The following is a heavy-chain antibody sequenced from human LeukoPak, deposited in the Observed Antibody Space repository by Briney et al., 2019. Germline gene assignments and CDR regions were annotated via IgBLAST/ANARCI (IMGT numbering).Heavy chain of an antibody. CDR2: IIPIFGTA. V-gene: IGHV1-69*01. Sequence: SVKFSCKASGGTFSSYAISWVRQAPGQGLEWMGGIIPIFGTANYAQKFQGRVTITADESTSTAYMELSSLRSDDTAVYYCARDRVTHLEWGDDDAFDIWGQGTMVTVSS. J-gene: IGHJ3*02. D-gene: IGHD3-3*01. CDR3: ARDRVTHLEWGDDDAFDI. CDR1: GGTFSSYA.